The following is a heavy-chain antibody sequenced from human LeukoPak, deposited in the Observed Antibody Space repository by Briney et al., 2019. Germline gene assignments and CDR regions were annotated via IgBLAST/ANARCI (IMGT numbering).Heavy chain of an antibody. V-gene: IGHV3-23*01. CDR3: AKDGAQYSSGPECDP. J-gene: IGHJ5*02. Sequence: PGGSLRLSCAASGLPSSGTAMSWVRQAPGKGLEWVSAISHDGMNAYYADSVKGRFTISRDNSKKTVSLEMSSLTAADTGVYYCAKDGAQYSSGPECDPRGQGALVTVSP. CDR2: ISHDGMNA. D-gene: IGHD6-19*01. CDR1: GLPSSGTA.